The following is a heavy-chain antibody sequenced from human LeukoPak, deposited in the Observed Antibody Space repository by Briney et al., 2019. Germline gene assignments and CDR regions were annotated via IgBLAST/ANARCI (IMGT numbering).Heavy chain of an antibody. J-gene: IGHJ3*02. CDR3: ARDLPREDWNDVVNDAFDI. CDR2: ISSSSSYI. Sequence: SGGSLRLSCAASGFTSSSYSMNWVRQAPGKGLEWVSSISSSSSYIYYADSVKGRFTISRDNAKNSLYLQMNSLRAEDTAVYYCARDLPREDWNDVVNDAFDIWGQGTMVTVSS. D-gene: IGHD1-1*01. V-gene: IGHV3-21*01. CDR1: GFTSSSYS.